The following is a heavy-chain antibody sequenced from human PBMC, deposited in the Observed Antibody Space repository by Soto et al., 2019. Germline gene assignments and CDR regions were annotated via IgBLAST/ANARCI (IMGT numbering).Heavy chain of an antibody. CDR2: ISGSGGST. CDR1: GFTFSSYA. D-gene: IGHD2-15*01. CDR3: AKHPSIHLYCSGGSCYSGFAY. J-gene: IGHJ4*02. V-gene: IGHV3-23*01. Sequence: PGGSLRLSCAASGFTFSSYAMSWVRQAPGKGLEWVSAISGSGGSTYYADSVKGRFTISRDNSKNTLYLQMNSLRAEDTAAYYCAKHPSIHLYCSGGSCYSGFAYWGQGTLVTVSS.